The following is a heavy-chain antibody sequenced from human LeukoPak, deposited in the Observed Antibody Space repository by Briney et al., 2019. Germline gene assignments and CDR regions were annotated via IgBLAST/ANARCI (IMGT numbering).Heavy chain of an antibody. CDR2: ISSSSSTI. CDR3: ARMHCFDY. J-gene: IGHJ4*02. CDR1: GFTFSTYS. Sequence: PGGSLRLSCAASGFTFSTYSMNWVRQVPGMGLEWVSYISSSSSTIFYADSVKGRFTISRDNAKNSLYLQMNSLRDEDTAVYYCARMHCFDYWGQGTLVTVSS. V-gene: IGHV3-48*02.